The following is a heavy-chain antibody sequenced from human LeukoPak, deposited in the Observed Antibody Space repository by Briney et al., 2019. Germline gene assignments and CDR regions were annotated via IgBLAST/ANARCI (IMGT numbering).Heavy chain of an antibody. J-gene: IGHJ4*02. CDR2: IYSGGST. CDR1: GFTVSSNY. Sequence: GGSLRLSCAASGFTVSSNYMSWVRQAPGKGLEWVSVIYSGGSTYYADSVKGRFTISRHNPKNTLYLQMNSLRAEDTAVYYCASGPYSSSWNYFDYWGQGTLVTVSS. V-gene: IGHV3-53*04. D-gene: IGHD6-13*01. CDR3: ASGPYSSSWNYFDY.